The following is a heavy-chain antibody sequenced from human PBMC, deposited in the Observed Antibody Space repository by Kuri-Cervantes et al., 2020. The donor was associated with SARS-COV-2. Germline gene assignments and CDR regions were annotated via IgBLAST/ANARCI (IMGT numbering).Heavy chain of an antibody. V-gene: IGHV4-39*07. CDR1: GGSISSSSYY. J-gene: IGHJ4*02. Sequence: GSLRLSCTVSGGSISSSSYYWGWIRQPPGKGLEWIGSIYYSGSTYCNPSLKSRVTISVDTSKNQFSLKLSSVTAADTAVYYCARGGSTRSLDYWGQGTLVTVSS. CDR2: IYYSGST. CDR3: ARGGSTRSLDY. D-gene: IGHD2-2*01.